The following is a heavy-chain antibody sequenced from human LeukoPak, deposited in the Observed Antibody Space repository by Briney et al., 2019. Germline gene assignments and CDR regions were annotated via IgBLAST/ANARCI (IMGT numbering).Heavy chain of an antibody. J-gene: IGHJ4*02. Sequence: GGSLRLSCAPSGFTFNIYAMNWVRQAPGKGLEWVSLISGNGMNTYYADSVKGRFTISRDDSKNTLYLQMNSLRVDDTAIYYCARGVSDWGQGTLVTAAS. D-gene: IGHD3-16*01. V-gene: IGHV3-23*01. CDR3: ARGVSD. CDR1: GFTFNIYA. CDR2: ISGNGMNT.